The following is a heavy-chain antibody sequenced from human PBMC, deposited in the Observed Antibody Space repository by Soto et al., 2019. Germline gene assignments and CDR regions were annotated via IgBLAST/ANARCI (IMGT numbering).Heavy chain of an antibody. CDR1: GDSIRSYY. V-gene: IGHV4-59*01. CDR3: ARCFSGNYPSRTEEQYDFDS. CDR2: IYYSGYT. D-gene: IGHD1-26*01. J-gene: IGHJ4*02. Sequence: SETLSLTCTVSGDSIRSYYWSWIRDPPGKGLEWIGYIYYSGYTSYNPSLKSRVTISVDTSKNQFSLKLNSVTAADTAVYYCARCFSGNYPSRTEEQYDFDSLGQGTLVTVSS.